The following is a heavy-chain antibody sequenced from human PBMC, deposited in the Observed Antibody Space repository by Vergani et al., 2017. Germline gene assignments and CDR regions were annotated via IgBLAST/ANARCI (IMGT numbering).Heavy chain of an antibody. D-gene: IGHD3-22*01. Sequence: QVQLQESGPGLVKPSETLSLTCTVSGGSIRSTFYYWGWIRQPPGKGLEWIGTIYYSGSTYYNPSLKSRVTISVDTSKNQFSLKLSSVTAADTAVYYCARTKGYYYDSSGYYYGAFDIWGQGTMVTVCS. CDR2: IYYSGST. V-gene: IGHV4-39*01. CDR1: GGSIRSTFYY. J-gene: IGHJ3*02. CDR3: ARTKGYYYDSSGYYYGAFDI.